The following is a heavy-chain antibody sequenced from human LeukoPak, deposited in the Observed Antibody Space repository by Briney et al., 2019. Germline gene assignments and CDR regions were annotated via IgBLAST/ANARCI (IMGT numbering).Heavy chain of an antibody. J-gene: IGHJ4*02. D-gene: IGHD3-22*01. Sequence: GGSLRLSCVASAFTFSSYDMSWVRQAPGKGLEWVSAISGSGGSTYYADSVKGRFTISRDNSKNTLYLQMNSLRAEDTAVYYCAKVYDSSGYYHFDYWGQGTLVTVSS. V-gene: IGHV3-23*01. CDR3: AKVYDSSGYYHFDY. CDR1: AFTFSSYD. CDR2: ISGSGGST.